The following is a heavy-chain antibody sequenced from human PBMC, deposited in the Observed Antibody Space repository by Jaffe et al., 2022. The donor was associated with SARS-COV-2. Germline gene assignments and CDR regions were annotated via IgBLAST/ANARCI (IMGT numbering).Heavy chain of an antibody. V-gene: IGHV3-48*03. CDR2: ISSSGSTI. J-gene: IGHJ2*01. D-gene: IGHD6-19*01. Sequence: EVQLVESGGGLVQPGGSLRLSCAASGFTFSSYEMNWVRQAPGKGLEWVSYISSSGSTIYYADSVKGRFTISRDNAKNSLYLQMNSLRAEDTAVYYCARENIDSSGWYTEWYFDLWGRGTLVTVSS. CDR1: GFTFSSYE. CDR3: ARENIDSSGWYTEWYFDL.